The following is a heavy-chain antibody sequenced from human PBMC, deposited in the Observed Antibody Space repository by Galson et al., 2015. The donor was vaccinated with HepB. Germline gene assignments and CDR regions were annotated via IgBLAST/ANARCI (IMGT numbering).Heavy chain of an antibody. CDR3: ATLGYCRTSICCYYYYYMHV. J-gene: IGHJ6*03. CDR1: AVTFSDAW. Sequence: SLRLSCAAPAVTFSDAWMTWARKAQGKGLEGVGRLRSTTDGGATDYAAPVKGRFHISRDESKSTLYLQMNRLKTEETAVYYCATLGYCRTSICCYYYYYMHVWGKGSPVTVSS. V-gene: IGHV3-15*07. D-gene: IGHD2-2*01. CDR2: LRSTTDGGAT.